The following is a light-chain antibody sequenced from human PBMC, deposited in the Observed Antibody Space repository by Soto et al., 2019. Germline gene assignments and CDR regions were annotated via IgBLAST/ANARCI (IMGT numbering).Light chain of an antibody. V-gene: IGKV1-12*01. CDR2: TAS. Sequence: DIQMTQSPSSVSASVGDRVTITCRAGQGISSWLAWYQHKPVKAPKLLIYTASSLQSGVPSRFSGSGSGTEFTLTISSLQPEDFATYYCQQANTFPWTFGQGTMVEIK. CDR3: QQANTFPWT. CDR1: QGISSW. J-gene: IGKJ1*01.